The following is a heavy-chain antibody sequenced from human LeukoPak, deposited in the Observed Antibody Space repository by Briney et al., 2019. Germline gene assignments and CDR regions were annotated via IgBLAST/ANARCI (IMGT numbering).Heavy chain of an antibody. D-gene: IGHD3-3*02. Sequence: GGSLRLSCTASGFTFANFYMSWVRQAPGKGLEWVANIDEHGEGKHCEDSVKGRFTISRDNTKNSLYLDMTYLRAEDTATYFCARATPGVIFNYFDYWGQGTLVPVSS. J-gene: IGHJ4*01. CDR3: ARATPGVIFNYFDY. CDR2: IDEHGEGK. CDR1: GFTFANFY. V-gene: IGHV3-7*01.